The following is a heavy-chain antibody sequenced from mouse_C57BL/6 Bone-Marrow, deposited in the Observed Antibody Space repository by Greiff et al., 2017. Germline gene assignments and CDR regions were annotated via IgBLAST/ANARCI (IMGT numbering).Heavy chain of an antibody. Sequence: EVKLQESGGGLVQPGVSLKLSCESNEYEFPSHDMSWVRKTPEKRLELVAAINSDGGSTYYPDTMERRFIISRDNTKKTLYLQMSSLRSEDTALYYCARQGYYYAMDYWGQGTSVTVSS. CDR1: EYEFPSHD. V-gene: IGHV5-2*01. J-gene: IGHJ4*01. D-gene: IGHD2-2*01. CDR3: ARQGYYYAMDY. CDR2: INSDGGST.